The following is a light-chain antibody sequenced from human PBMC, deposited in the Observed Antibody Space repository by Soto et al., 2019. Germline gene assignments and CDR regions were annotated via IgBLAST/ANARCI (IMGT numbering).Light chain of an antibody. CDR3: QQRTNWPPYT. J-gene: IGKJ2*01. Sequence: EIVLTQSPATLSLSPGERATLSCRASQSVSNYLAWYQQKPGQAPRLLIYDTSSRATGIPARFSGGGSGTDFPLTISSLEPEDFAVYYFQQRTNWPPYTFGQGTKLEMK. V-gene: IGKV3-11*01. CDR2: DTS. CDR1: QSVSNY.